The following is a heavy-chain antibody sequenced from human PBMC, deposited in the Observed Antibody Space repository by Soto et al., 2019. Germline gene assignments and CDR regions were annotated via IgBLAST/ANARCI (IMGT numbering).Heavy chain of an antibody. Sequence: PGGSLRLSCAASGFTVNSNYMSWVRQAPGKGLEWVSVIYSGGSTYYADSVKGRFTISRDNSRNTLYLQMNSLRAEDTAVYYCARGGSSSYFFDYWGQGTLVTVSS. CDR2: IYSGGST. D-gene: IGHD6-6*01. CDR1: GFTVNSNY. CDR3: ARGGSSSYFFDY. V-gene: IGHV3-53*01. J-gene: IGHJ4*02.